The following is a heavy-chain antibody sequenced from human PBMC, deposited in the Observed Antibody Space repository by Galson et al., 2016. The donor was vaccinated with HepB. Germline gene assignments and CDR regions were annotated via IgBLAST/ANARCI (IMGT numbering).Heavy chain of an antibody. D-gene: IGHD3-10*01. CDR2: INWSGDST. CDR1: GFTFDDYG. CDR3: ARGLVGSGMDV. Sequence: SLRLSCAASGFTFDDYGMTWVRQAPGKGLEWVSGINWSGDSTAYADSVKGRFTMYRDDARNSLYLQMSSLRVEDTALYQCARGLVGSGMDVWGQGTTVIVSS. J-gene: IGHJ6*02. V-gene: IGHV3-20*01.